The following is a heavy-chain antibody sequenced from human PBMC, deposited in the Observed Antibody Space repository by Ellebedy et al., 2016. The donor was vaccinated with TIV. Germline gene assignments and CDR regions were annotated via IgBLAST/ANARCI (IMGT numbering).Heavy chain of an antibody. V-gene: IGHV3-72*01. CDR2: TRNKANSYTT. CDR1: GFTFSDHY. J-gene: IGHJ6*02. D-gene: IGHD3-22*01. Sequence: GGSLRLXXAASGFTFSDHYMDWVRQAPGKGLEWVGRTRNKANSYTTEYAASVKGRFTISRDDSKNSLYLQMNSLKTEDTAVYYCAREGYDSSGYFPYYYGMDVWGQGTTVTVSS. CDR3: AREGYDSSGYFPYYYGMDV.